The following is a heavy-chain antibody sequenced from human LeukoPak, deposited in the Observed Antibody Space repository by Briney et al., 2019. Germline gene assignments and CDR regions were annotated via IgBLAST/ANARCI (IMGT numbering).Heavy chain of an antibody. J-gene: IGHJ4*01. D-gene: IGHD3-10*01. Sequence: GGSLRLSCAASGFSFSNYAMNWVRLTPGKGMEWVSSIGSYDDHRNYGESMRGRFTISRDNAKNSLYLQMNSLRPDDTALYYCSTDPRLLVYWGHGTLVTVSS. V-gene: IGHV3-21*04. CDR2: IGSYDDHR. CDR1: GFSFSNYA. CDR3: STDPRLLVY.